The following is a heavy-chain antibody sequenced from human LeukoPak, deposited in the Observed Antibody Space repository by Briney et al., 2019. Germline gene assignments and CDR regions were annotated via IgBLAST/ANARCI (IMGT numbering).Heavy chain of an antibody. CDR1: GFTLNIYD. V-gene: IGHV3-21*01. J-gene: IGHJ6*03. Sequence: GGSLRLSCAASGFTLNIYDMSWVRQVPGKGQEWVSSITSSSRYIYYADSVKGRFTISRDNAKNSLFLQMNSLTAEDTAVYYCTRAGEPNYYHMDVWGRGTTVTLSS. D-gene: IGHD3-16*01. CDR3: TRAGEPNYYHMDV. CDR2: ITSSSRYI.